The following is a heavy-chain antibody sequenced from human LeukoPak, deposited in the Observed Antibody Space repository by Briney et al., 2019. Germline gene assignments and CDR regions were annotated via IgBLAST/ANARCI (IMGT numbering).Heavy chain of an antibody. CDR2: IYSGGTI. D-gene: IGHD3-22*01. CDR3: VKAFHHFFFSESRGYYGNVFDF. J-gene: IGHJ3*01. Sequence: GGSLRLSCAVSGSTVSSNYMSWVRQAPGKGLEWVSVIYSGGTIRYADSVKGRFTISRDNSRDTLHLQMNSLRVDDTAVYYCVKAFHHFFFSESRGYYGNVFDFWGQGKVVPVFS. CDR1: GSTVSSNY. V-gene: IGHV3-53*01.